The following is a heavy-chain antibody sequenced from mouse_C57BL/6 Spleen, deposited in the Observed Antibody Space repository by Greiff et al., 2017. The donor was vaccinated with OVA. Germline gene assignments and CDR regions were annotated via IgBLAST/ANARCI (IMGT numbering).Heavy chain of an antibody. J-gene: IGHJ2*01. CDR3: ARTYGNLYYFDY. D-gene: IGHD2-1*01. V-gene: IGHV1-26*01. CDR2: INPNNGGT. CDR1: GYTFTDYY. Sequence: VQLQQSGPELVKPGASVKISCKASGYTFTDYYMNWVKQSHGKSLEWIGDINPNNGGTSYNQKFKGKATLTVDKSSSTAYMELRSLTSEDSAVYYCARTYGNLYYFDYWGKGTTLTVSS.